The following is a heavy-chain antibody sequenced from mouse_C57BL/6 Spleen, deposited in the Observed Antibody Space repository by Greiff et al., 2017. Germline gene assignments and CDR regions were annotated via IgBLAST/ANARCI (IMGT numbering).Heavy chain of an antibody. CDR2: IYPGDGDT. CDR1: GYAFSSSW. Sequence: VQLQQSGPELVKPGASVKISCKASGYAFSSSWMNWVKQRPGKGLEWIGRIYPGDGDTNYNGKFKGKATLTADKSSSTAYMQLSSLTSEDSAVYFCARSTYVEGFDYWGQGTTLTVSS. J-gene: IGHJ2*01. CDR3: ARSTYVEGFDY. D-gene: IGHD5-1*01. V-gene: IGHV1-82*01.